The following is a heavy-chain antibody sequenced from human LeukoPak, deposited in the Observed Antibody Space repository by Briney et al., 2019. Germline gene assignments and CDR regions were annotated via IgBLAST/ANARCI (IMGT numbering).Heavy chain of an antibody. J-gene: IGHJ4*02. CDR1: GFTFSSYS. Sequence: GGSLRLSCAASGFTFSSYSMNWVRQAPGKGLEWVSSISSSSSYIYYADSVKGRFTISRDNAKNSPYLQMNSLRAEDTAVYYCARDEGYYDSSGYLVDYWGQGTLVTVSS. V-gene: IGHV3-21*01. D-gene: IGHD3-22*01. CDR2: ISSSSSYI. CDR3: ARDEGYYDSSGYLVDY.